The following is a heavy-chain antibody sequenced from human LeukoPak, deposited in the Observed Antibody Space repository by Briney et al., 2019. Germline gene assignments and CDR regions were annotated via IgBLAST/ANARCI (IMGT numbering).Heavy chain of an antibody. CDR1: GGSITSSTYY. V-gene: IGHV4-39*01. CDR3: ARQWTY. D-gene: IGHD3/OR15-3a*01. Sequence: SETPSLTCTVSGGSITSSTYYWGWIRQPPGKGLEWIASINYSGSTYYNPSLKSRVTISVDTSKNQFSLKLNSVTAADTAVYYCARQWTYWGQGTLVTVSS. J-gene: IGHJ4*02. CDR2: INYSGST.